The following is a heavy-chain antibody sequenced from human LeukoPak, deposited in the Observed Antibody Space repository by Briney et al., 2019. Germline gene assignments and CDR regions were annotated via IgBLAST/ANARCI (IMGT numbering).Heavy chain of an antibody. CDR3: ARDDCSSTSCYPTNWFDP. CDR2: INPNSGGT. D-gene: IGHD2-2*01. Sequence: ASVKVSCKASGYTFTGYYMHWVRQAHGQGIEWMGWINPNSGGTNYARKFQGRVTMTRDTSISTAYMELSRLRSDDTAVYYCARDDCSSTSCYPTNWFDPWGQGTLVTVSS. CDR1: GYTFTGYY. J-gene: IGHJ5*02. V-gene: IGHV1-2*02.